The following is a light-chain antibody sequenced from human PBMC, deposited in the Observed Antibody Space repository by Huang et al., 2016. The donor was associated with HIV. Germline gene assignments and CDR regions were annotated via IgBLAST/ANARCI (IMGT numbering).Light chain of an antibody. CDR1: QSLLDSSGYNY. J-gene: IGKJ4*01. CDR3: MQALQTPLT. CDR2: LVS. Sequence: DIVMIQSPLSLPVTPGEPASISCRSSQSLLDSSGYNYLDGYVQKPGQSPHLLIYLVSNRASGVPDRFSGSGSGTDFTLNISRVEAEDVGVYYCMQALQTPLTFGGGTKVEMK. V-gene: IGKV2-28*01.